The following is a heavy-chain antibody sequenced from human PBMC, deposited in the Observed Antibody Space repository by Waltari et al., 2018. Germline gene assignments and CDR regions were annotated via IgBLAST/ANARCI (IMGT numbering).Heavy chain of an antibody. D-gene: IGHD4-17*01. J-gene: IGHJ4*02. V-gene: IGHV3-7*01. CDR3: ARHGDFCFDY. CDR1: GFIFSDSW. CDR2: IKKDGIVK. Sequence: EVQVVESGGDLVQPGGSLRLSCAASGFIFSDSWMGWVRQAQGKGLEWVANIKKDGIVKYYADSVKGRFTISRDNTKNSVHLQMDSLRAEDTAVYYCARHGDFCFDYWGQGVLVTVSS.